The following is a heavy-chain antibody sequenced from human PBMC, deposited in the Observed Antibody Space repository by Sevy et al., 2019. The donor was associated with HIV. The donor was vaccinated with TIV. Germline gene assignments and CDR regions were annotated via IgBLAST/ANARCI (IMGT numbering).Heavy chain of an antibody. Sequence: SETLSLTCTVSGGSISSGNYYWSWIRQPAGKGLEWIGRIHASGSTNYKSSLKSRVTMSVDTSKNQFSLRVTSVTAAYTAVYYCARLVREGATYPDYWGQGTLVTVSS. J-gene: IGHJ4*02. CDR1: GGSISSGNYY. CDR3: ARLVREGATYPDY. D-gene: IGHD1-26*01. V-gene: IGHV4-61*02. CDR2: IHASGST.